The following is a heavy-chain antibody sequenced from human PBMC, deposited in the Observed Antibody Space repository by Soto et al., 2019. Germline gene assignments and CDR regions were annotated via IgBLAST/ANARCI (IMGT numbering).Heavy chain of an antibody. CDR3: ASARVDSRPRTVTFYY. D-gene: IGHD4-17*01. CDR2: INHSGST. V-gene: IGHV4-34*01. CDR1: GGSFSGYY. Sequence: QVQLQQWGAGLLKPSETLSLTCAVYGGSFSGYYWSWIRQPPGKGLEWIGEINHSGSTNYNPSLKSRVTISVDTSNNQFSLKLSSVTAAETAVYYCASARVDSRPRTVTFYYWGQGTLVTVSS. J-gene: IGHJ4*02.